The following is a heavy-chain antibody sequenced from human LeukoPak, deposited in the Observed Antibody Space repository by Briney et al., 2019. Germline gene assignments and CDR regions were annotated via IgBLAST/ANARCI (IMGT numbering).Heavy chain of an antibody. CDR2: IYASRCT. D-gene: IGHD5-12*01. Sequence: SETLSLMCTVSGDPHSTYHWIWIRQPAGKALEGIGRIYASRCTNFYPSLKSRVTMPLDQFKDQFSLKLGTVTAANTAVYYCARERLYSGWSVQFHIWGQGTMVTVSS. J-gene: IGHJ3*02. CDR3: ARERLYSGWSVQFHI. CDR1: GDPHSTYH. V-gene: IGHV4-4*07.